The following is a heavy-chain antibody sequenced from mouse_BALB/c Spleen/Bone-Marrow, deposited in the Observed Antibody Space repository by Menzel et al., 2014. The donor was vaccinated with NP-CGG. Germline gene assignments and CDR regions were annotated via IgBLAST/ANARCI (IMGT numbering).Heavy chain of an antibody. J-gene: IGHJ3*01. D-gene: IGHD1-1*01. CDR1: GSNIKDTY. V-gene: IGHV14-3*02. CDR3: AMYYYGSSPFAY. CDR2: IDPANGNT. Sequence: EVQLQQSGAELVKPGASVKLSCTASGSNIKDTYMHWVKQRPEQGLEWIGRIDPANGNTKYDPKFQGKATITADTSSNTAYLQLSSLTSEDTAVYYCAMYYYGSSPFAYWGQGTLVTVSA.